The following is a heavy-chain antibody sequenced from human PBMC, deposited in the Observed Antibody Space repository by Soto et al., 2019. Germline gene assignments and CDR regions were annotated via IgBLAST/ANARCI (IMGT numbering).Heavy chain of an antibody. CDR2: ISAYNGNT. V-gene: IGHV1-18*04. J-gene: IGHJ6*02. D-gene: IGHD5-12*01. Sequence: QVQLVQSGAEVKKPGASVKVSCKASGYTFTSYGISWVRQAPGQGLEWMGWISAYNGNTNYAQKLQGRVTMTTDTSTSTADMELRSLRSDDTAVYYCARDSSIYSGYDSRPLYYYYGMDVWGQGTTVTVSS. CDR3: ARDSSIYSGYDSRPLYYYYGMDV. CDR1: GYTFTSYG.